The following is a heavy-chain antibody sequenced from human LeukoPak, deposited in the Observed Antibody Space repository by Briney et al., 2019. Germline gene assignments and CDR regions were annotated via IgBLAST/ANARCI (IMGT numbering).Heavy chain of an antibody. CDR1: GGTFGSYA. Sequence: ASVKVSCKASGGTFGSYAISWVRQAPGQGLEWMGRIIPILGIANYAQKFQGRVTITADKSTSTAYMELSSLRSEDTAVYYCASNDIVVVPAATYYYYYMDVWGKGTTVTVSS. CDR2: IIPILGIA. V-gene: IGHV1-69*04. D-gene: IGHD2-2*01. CDR3: ASNDIVVVPAATYYYYYMDV. J-gene: IGHJ6*03.